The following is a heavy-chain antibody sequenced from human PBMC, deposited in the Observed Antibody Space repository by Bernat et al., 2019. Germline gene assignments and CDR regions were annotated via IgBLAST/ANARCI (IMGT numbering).Heavy chain of an antibody. CDR1: GFIFSSYG. Sequence: QVQLVESGGGVVQPGRSLRLSCAASGFIFSSYGMHWVRQAPGKGLEWVAVIWYDGSNKYYADSVKGRFTISRDNSKNTLYLQMNSLRSEDTAVYYCARGQGLKSGRCSGGSCSSVNWFDPWGQGTLVTVSS. CDR2: IWYDGSNK. CDR3: ARGQGLKSGRCSGGSCSSVNWFDP. D-gene: IGHD2-15*01. V-gene: IGHV3-33*01. J-gene: IGHJ5*02.